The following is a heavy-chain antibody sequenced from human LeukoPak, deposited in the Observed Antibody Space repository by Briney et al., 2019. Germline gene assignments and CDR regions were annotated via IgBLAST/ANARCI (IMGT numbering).Heavy chain of an antibody. D-gene: IGHD6-13*01. J-gene: IGHJ4*02. CDR3: ARCVQQLPHY. CDR1: GGSISSSSYY. Sequence: SETLSLTCTVSGGSISSSSYYWGWIRQPPGKGLVWIGSIYYSGSTYYNPSLKSRVTISVDTSKNQFSLKLSSVTAADTAVYYCARCVQQLPHYWGQGTLVTVSS. CDR2: IYYSGST. V-gene: IGHV4-39*01.